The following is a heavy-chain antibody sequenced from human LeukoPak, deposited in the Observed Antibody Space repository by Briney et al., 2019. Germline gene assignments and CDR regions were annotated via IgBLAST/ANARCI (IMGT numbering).Heavy chain of an antibody. CDR1: GFTFSSYS. CDR3: ARAFGDSSGCFDY. Sequence: GGSLRLSCAASGFTFSSYSMNWVRQAPGKGLEWVSSISSSSSYIYYADSVKGRFTISRDNAKTSLYLQMNSLRAEDTAVYYCARAFGDSSGCFDYWGQGTLVTVSS. J-gene: IGHJ4*02. V-gene: IGHV3-21*01. D-gene: IGHD6-19*01. CDR2: ISSSSSYI.